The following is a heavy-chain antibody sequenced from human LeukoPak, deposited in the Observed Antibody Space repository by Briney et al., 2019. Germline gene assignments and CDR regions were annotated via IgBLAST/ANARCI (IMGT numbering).Heavy chain of an antibody. CDR1: GFTFDDYG. V-gene: IGHV3-20*04. Sequence: GGSLRLSCAASGFTFDDYGMSWVRQAPGKGLEGGSGINWNGGSTGYADAVKGRFTISRDDAKNSLYLQMNSLRAEDTALYYCARGPYSSGWYYFDYWGKGTLVTVSS. D-gene: IGHD6-19*01. CDR3: ARGPYSSGWYYFDY. J-gene: IGHJ4*02. CDR2: INWNGGST.